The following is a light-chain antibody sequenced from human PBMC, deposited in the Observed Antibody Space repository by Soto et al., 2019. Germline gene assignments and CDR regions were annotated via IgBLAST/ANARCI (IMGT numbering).Light chain of an antibody. V-gene: IGKV3-20*01. CDR3: QQYGTSPRT. CDR1: QSVNSNY. CDR2: GAS. Sequence: EIVLTQSPGTLSLSPGERATLSCRASQSVNSNYLAWFQQTPGQAPRLLIYGASSRATGIPDRFSGSGSGTDFTLTINRLEPEDCAVYYCQQYGTSPRTFGQGTKVEIK. J-gene: IGKJ1*01.